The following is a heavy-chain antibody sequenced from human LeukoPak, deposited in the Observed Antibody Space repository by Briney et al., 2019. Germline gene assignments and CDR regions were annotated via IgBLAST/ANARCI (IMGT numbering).Heavy chain of an antibody. CDR2: ISYDGSNK. D-gene: IGHD6-13*01. CDR1: GFTFSNYW. J-gene: IGHJ3*02. CDR3: AKSRTNMYSSSWDDAFDI. Sequence: GGSLRLSCAASGFTFSNYWMSWVRQAPGKGLEWVAVISYDGSNKYYADSVKGRFTISRDNSKNTLYLQMNSLRAEDTAVYYCAKSRTNMYSSSWDDAFDIWGQGTMVTVSS. V-gene: IGHV3-30*18.